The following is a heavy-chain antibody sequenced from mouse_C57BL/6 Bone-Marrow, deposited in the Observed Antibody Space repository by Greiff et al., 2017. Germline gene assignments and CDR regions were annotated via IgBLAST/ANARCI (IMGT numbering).Heavy chain of an antibody. CDR3: ARGIYYDYQYYFDY. V-gene: IGHV1-85*01. Sequence: VQLQQSGPELVKPGASVKLCCKASGYTFTSYDINWVKQRPGQGLEWIGWIYPRDGSTKYNEKFKGKATLTVDTSSSTAYMELHSLTSEDSAVYFCARGIYYDYQYYFDYWGQGTTLTVSS. CDR1: GYTFTSYD. D-gene: IGHD2-4*01. CDR2: IYPRDGST. J-gene: IGHJ2*01.